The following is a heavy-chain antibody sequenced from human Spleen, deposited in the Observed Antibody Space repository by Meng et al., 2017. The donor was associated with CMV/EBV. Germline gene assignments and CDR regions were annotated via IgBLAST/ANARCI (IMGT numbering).Heavy chain of an antibody. D-gene: IGHD5-18*01. Sequence: ASVKVSCKASGYTFTGYILHWMRQAPGQGPEWMGWINPNTGVTHYSQRFQGRVTLTGDTSITTVYMDLSGLKSDDTAVYFCARNSYGYRFDYWGQGTLVTVSS. CDR3: ARNSYGYRFDY. CDR2: INPNTGVT. V-gene: IGHV1-2*02. CDR1: GYTFTGYI. J-gene: IGHJ4*02.